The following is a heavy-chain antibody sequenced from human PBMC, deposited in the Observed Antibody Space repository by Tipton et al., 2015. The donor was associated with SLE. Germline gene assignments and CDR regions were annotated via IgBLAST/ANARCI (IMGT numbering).Heavy chain of an antibody. V-gene: IGHV4-39*02. J-gene: IGHJ5*02. Sequence: TLSLTCSVSGDSINSSSYYWAWIRQPPGKGLEWIGSIHYAGTTYYNPSLKSRVTISVDTSKNQFSLKLTSVTAADTAVYYCAKDSGDYDFGQDPWGRGTLVTVSS. CDR2: IHYAGTT. CDR3: AKDSGDYDFGQDP. D-gene: IGHD3-3*01. CDR1: GDSINSSSYY.